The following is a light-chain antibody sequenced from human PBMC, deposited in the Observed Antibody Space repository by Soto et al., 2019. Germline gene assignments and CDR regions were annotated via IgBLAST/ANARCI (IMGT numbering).Light chain of an antibody. Sequence: EIVMTQSPAILSVSPGERATLSCRASQSVSSNLAWYQQKPGQAPRLLVYGASTRATGIPDRFSGSGSGTEFTLTISSLQSEDFAVYYCQQYNNWPPKTFGQGTKVEIK. J-gene: IGKJ1*01. CDR3: QQYNNWPPKT. CDR2: GAS. CDR1: QSVSSN. V-gene: IGKV3-15*01.